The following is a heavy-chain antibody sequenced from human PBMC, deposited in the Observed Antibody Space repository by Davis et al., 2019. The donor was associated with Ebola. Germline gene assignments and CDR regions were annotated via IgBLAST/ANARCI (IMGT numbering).Heavy chain of an antibody. J-gene: IGHJ6*02. CDR2: IDPSDSYT. CDR1: GYSLTSYW. V-gene: IGHV5-10-1*01. D-gene: IGHD2-15*01. Sequence: PGGSLRLSCKGSGYSLTSYWISWVRQLPGKGLEWMGRIDPSDSYTNYSPSFQGHVTISADKSISTAYLQWSSLKASDTAMYYCARHPAGIVVVAATIYGMDVWGQGTTVTVSS. CDR3: ARHPAGIVVVAATIYGMDV.